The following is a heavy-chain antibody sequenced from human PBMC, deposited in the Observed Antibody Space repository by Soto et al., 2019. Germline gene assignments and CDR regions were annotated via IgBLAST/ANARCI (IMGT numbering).Heavy chain of an antibody. CDR1: GFTFSNYA. J-gene: IGHJ3*02. D-gene: IGHD3-3*01. CDR2: ISGSGGST. V-gene: IGHV3-23*01. Sequence: QPGGSLRLSCAASGFTFSNYAMSWVRQAPGKGLEWISVISGSGGSTYYADSVKGRFTISRDNSKNTLYLQINSLRAEDTAIYFCAKDFGITIFGVVNAFDIWGQGTMVTVSS. CDR3: AKDFGITIFGVVNAFDI.